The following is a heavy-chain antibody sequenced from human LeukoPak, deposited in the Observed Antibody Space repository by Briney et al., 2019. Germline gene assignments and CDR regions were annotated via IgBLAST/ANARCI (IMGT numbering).Heavy chain of an antibody. D-gene: IGHD3-10*01. J-gene: IGHJ4*02. CDR1: GLTFSSDT. V-gene: IGHV3-23*01. CDR3: AKGSSGNYYY. CDR2: VTESGGIT. Sequence: GGSLRLSCVASGLTFSSDTMTWVRQAPGKALEWVSSVTESGGITSYADSVKGRFTISRDNSKNTLYLQMNSLRADDTATYYCAKGSSGNYYYWGQGTLVTVSS.